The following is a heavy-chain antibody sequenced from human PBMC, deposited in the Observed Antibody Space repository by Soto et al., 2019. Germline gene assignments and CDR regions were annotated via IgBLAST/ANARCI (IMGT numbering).Heavy chain of an antibody. CDR1: GVTFSSYA. Sequence: SVKVSCKASGVTFSSYAISWVRQAPGQGLEWMGGIIPIFGTANYAQKFQGRVTITADESTSTAYMELSSLRSEDTAVYYCARALLRFLEWSQHDYWGQGTLVTVSS. CDR2: IIPIFGTA. V-gene: IGHV1-69*13. CDR3: ARALLRFLEWSQHDY. J-gene: IGHJ4*02. D-gene: IGHD3-3*01.